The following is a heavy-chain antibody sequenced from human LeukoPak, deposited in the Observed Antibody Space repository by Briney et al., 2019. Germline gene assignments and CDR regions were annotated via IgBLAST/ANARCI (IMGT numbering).Heavy chain of an antibody. Sequence: GGSLRLSCAASGFAFSSYAMSWVRQAPGKGLEWVSAISGSGGSTYYADSVKGRFTISRDNSKNTLYLQMNSLRGEDTAVYYCARVRYDSGWYDYWGQGALVIASS. CDR2: ISGSGGST. V-gene: IGHV3-23*01. D-gene: IGHD6-19*01. CDR1: GFAFSSYA. J-gene: IGHJ4*02. CDR3: ARVRYDSGWYDY.